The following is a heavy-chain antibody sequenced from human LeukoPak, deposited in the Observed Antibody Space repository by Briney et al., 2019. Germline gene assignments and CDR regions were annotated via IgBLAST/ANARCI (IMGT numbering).Heavy chain of an antibody. CDR3: AKGDPCSGGSCYGIYYYIDV. J-gene: IGHJ6*03. Sequence: GGSLRLSCAASGFTFRSYGMHWVRQAPGKGLEWVAFIRYDGSNKYYADSVKGRFTISRDNSKNTLYLQMNSLRAEDTAVYYCAKGDPCSGGSCYGIYYYIDVWGKGTTVTISS. CDR1: GFTFRSYG. CDR2: IRYDGSNK. D-gene: IGHD2-15*01. V-gene: IGHV3-30*02.